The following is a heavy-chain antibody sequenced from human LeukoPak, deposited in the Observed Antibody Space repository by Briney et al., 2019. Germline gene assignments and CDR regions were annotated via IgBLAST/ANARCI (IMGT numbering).Heavy chain of an antibody. V-gene: IGHV3-53*05. CDR1: GFTVSSNY. CDR3: AKDEYGGNGEYFQH. Sequence: GGSLRLSCAASGFTVSSNYMSWVRQAPGKGLEWVSVIYSGGSTYYADSVKGRFTISRDNSKNTLYLQMNSLRAEDTAVYYCAKDEYGGNGEYFQHWGQGTLVTVSS. CDR2: IYSGGST. D-gene: IGHD4-23*01. J-gene: IGHJ1*01.